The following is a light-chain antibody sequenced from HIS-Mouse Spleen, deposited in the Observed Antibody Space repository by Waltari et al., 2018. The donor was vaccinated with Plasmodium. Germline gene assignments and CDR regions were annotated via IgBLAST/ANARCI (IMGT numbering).Light chain of an antibody. J-gene: IGLJ3*02. Sequence: NFMLTQPHSVSESPGKTVTISCTGSSGSIPSQSAQWYQQRPGSAPTTVIYEDNQRPSGVPDRFSGSIDSSSNSASLTISGLKTEDEADYYCQSYDSSNQVFGGGTKLTVL. CDR1: SGSIPSQS. CDR2: EDN. CDR3: QSYDSSNQV. V-gene: IGLV6-57*02.